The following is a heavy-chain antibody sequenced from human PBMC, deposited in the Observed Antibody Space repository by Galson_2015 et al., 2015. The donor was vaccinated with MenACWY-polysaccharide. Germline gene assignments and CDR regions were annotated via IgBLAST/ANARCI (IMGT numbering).Heavy chain of an antibody. CDR1: GFTFNSYA. CDR2: ISYDETNK. Sequence: SLRLCCAASGFTFNSYAMHWVRQAPGKGLEWVAVISYDETNKYYADSVKGRFTISRDNSKNTLYLQMNSLRAEDAAVYYCARDYCSRTSCYGLDVWGQGTTVIVSS. J-gene: IGHJ6*02. CDR3: ARDYCSRTSCYGLDV. D-gene: IGHD2-2*01. V-gene: IGHV3-30-3*01.